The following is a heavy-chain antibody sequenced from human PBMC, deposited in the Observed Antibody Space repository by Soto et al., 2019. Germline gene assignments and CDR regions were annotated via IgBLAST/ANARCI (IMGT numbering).Heavy chain of an antibody. J-gene: IGHJ2*01. CDR2: VYYST. Sequence: QVQLQESGPGLVKPSETLSLTCTVSGVSISSYYWSWIRQPPGKGLEWIGYVYYSTTYNPSLKSRVTISVDTSKNQFSLKLTSVTAADTAVYYCARHVGGTNWYFDLWGRGTLVTVSS. CDR1: GVSISSYY. CDR3: ARHVGGTNWYFDL. V-gene: IGHV4-59*08. D-gene: IGHD3-16*01.